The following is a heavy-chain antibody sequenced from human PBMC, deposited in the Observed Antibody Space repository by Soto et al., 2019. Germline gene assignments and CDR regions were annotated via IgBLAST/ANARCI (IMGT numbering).Heavy chain of an antibody. J-gene: IGHJ5*02. CDR2: INPKSGDT. V-gene: IGHV1-2*04. Sequence: ASVKVSCKASGYTFSDYYMHWVRQAPGQGLEWMGWINPKSGDTSYAQKFQGWVTMTRDTSTSTGYMELSRLRSDDTAVYYCARVKDADYRNWFDPWGQGTLVTVSS. CDR3: ARVKDADYRNWFDP. CDR1: GYTFSDYY. D-gene: IGHD4-17*01.